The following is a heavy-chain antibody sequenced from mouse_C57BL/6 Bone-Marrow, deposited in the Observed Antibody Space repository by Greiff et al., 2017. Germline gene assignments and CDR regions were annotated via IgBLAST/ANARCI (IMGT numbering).Heavy chain of an antibody. V-gene: IGHV1-81*01. CDR2: IYPRSGNT. CDR3: ASSSPTTVVRGDY. J-gene: IGHJ2*01. Sequence: QVQLQQSGAELARPGASVKLSCKASGYTFTSYGISWVKQRTGQGLEWIGEIYPRSGNTYYNEKFKGKDTLTADKSSSTAYMELRSLTSEDSAVYFCASSSPTTVVRGDYWGQGTTLTVSS. CDR1: GYTFTSYG. D-gene: IGHD1-1*01.